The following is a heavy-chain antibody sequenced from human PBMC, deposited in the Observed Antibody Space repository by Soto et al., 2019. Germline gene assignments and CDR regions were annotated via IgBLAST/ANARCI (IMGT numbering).Heavy chain of an antibody. CDR1: GYTFTSFG. D-gene: IGHD3-22*01. J-gene: IGHJ4*02. CDR2: ISTYNGNT. CDR3: ARGPDSRSTLYFDN. Sequence: QAQLVQSGDEVKKPGASVKVSCKASGYTFTSFGITWVRQAPGQGLEWMGWISTYNGNTNYAQKFQGRVTMTTHTSTSTVYFSRARLGSDATVVNYGARGPDSRSTLYFDNWGQGSLFTVSS. V-gene: IGHV1-18*01.